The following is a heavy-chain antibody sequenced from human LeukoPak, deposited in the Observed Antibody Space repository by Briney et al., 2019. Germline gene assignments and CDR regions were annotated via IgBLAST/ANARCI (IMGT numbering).Heavy chain of an antibody. V-gene: IGHV3-23*01. CDR1: GFTFSSYA. D-gene: IGHD2-21*01. CDR3: AKGKGKIIVGDY. J-gene: IGHJ4*02. CDR2: ISGSGGST. Sequence: GGSLRLSCAASGFTFSSYAMSWVRQAPGKGLEWVSAISGSGGSTYYADSVKGRFTISRDNSKNTLYLQMNSLRAEDTAAYYCAKGKGKIIVGDYWGQGTLVTVSS.